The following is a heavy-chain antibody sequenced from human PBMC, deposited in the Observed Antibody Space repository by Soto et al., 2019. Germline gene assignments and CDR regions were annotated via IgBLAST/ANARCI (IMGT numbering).Heavy chain of an antibody. V-gene: IGHV3-23*01. CDR3: AKDLCHCDYSFYL. CDR2: ISGSGGST. CDR1: GFTFSSYT. J-gene: IGHJ3*01. Sequence: GGSLRLSCAASGFTFSSYTMSWVRQAPGKGLEWVSAISGSGGSTYYAYSVKGRFTIYRYNSKTTLYLPINSLRAEYTALSYCAKDLCHCDYSFYLWGQGTLFPVSS. D-gene: IGHD4-17*01.